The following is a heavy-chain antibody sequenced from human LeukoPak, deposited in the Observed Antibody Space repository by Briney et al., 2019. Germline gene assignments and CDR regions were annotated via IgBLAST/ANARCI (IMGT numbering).Heavy chain of an antibody. CDR3: ARCSTPHWIFDAFDI. V-gene: IGHV1-2*02. J-gene: IGHJ3*02. CDR1: GYTFTGHY. CDR2: INPNSGGT. D-gene: IGHD1-1*01. Sequence: ASVKVSCKASGYTFTGHYMHWVRQAPGQGPEWMGWINPNSGGTNYAQKFQGRVTMTRDTSISTAYMELSGLRSGDTAVYYCARCSTPHWIFDAFDIWGQGTMVTVSS.